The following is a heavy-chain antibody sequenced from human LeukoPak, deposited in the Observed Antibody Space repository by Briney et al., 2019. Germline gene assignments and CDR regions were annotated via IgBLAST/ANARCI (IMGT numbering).Heavy chain of an antibody. CDR1: GYTFTSYD. J-gene: IGHJ4*02. Sequence: ASVKVSCKASGYTFTSYDINWVRQATGQGLEWMGWMNPNSGNTGYAQKFQGRVTMTRNTSISTAYMDLSSLRSEDLAVYYCAADSGTAEMAKWGQGTLVTVSS. CDR3: AADSGTAEMAK. V-gene: IGHV1-8*01. CDR2: MNPNSGNT. D-gene: IGHD5-24*01.